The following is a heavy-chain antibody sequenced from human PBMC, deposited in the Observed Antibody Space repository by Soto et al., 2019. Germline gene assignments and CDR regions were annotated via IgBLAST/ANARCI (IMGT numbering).Heavy chain of an antibody. CDR3: AKPDTAMVKWFDP. CDR1: GFTFRNYD. J-gene: IGHJ5*02. CDR2: ISDNGGST. Sequence: PGGSLRLSCAASGFTFRNYDMSWVRQAPGKGLEWVSAISDNGGSTYYADSVKGRFTISRDNSKNTLYLQMNSLRVEDTAVYYCAKPDTAMVKWFDPWGQGTLVTVSS. V-gene: IGHV3-23*01. D-gene: IGHD5-18*01.